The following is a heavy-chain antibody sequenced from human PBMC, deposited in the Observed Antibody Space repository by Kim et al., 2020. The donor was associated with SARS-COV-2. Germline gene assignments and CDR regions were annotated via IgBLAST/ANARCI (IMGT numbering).Heavy chain of an antibody. Sequence: AASVECRFTISRNHTKNPLYQQMNSMRAEDTAVYYCEKNPKSHDRCDMDYWGQGTLVTVSS. CDR3: EKNPKSHDRCDMDY. V-gene: IGHV3-30*02. D-gene: IGHD3-22*01. J-gene: IGHJ4*02.